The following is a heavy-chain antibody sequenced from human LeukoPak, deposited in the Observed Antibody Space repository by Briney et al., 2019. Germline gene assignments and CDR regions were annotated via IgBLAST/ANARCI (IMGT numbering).Heavy chain of an antibody. CDR1: GGSISSYY. V-gene: IGHV4-59*01. CDR2: IYYSGST. CDR3: ARGGDYYDSSGYYYDY. J-gene: IGHJ4*02. Sequence: SETLSLTCTVSGGSISSYYWSWIRQPPGKGLEWIGYIYYSGSTNYSPSLKSRVTISVDTSKNQFSLKLSSVTAADTAVYYCARGGDYYDSSGYYYDYWGQGTLVTVSS. D-gene: IGHD3-22*01.